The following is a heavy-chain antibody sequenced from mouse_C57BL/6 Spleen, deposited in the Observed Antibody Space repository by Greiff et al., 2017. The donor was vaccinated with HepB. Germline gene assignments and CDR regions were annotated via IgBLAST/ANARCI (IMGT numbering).Heavy chain of an antibody. CDR3: ASYYDSY. D-gene: IGHD2-4*01. Sequence: VQLVESGPELVKPGASVKLSCKASGYTFTSYDINWVKQRPGQGLEWIGWIYPRDGSTKYNEKFKGKATLTVDTSSSTAYMELHSLTSEDSAVYFCASYYDSYWGQGTTLTVSS. CDR2: IYPRDGST. J-gene: IGHJ2*01. V-gene: IGHV1-85*01. CDR1: GYTFTSYD.